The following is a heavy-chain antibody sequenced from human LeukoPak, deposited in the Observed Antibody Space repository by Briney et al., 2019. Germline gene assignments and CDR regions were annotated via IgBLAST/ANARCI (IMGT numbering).Heavy chain of an antibody. J-gene: IGHJ6*03. CDR1: GDTFSHYA. Sequence: SVKVSCKASGDTFSHYAISWVRQAPGQGLEWMAVIIPVFAIADSAQKFQGRVTITADESTSTVYMEMSSLTSEDTAVYYCARLGYDSSELDYDYHYIDVWGKGTTVTVSS. D-gene: IGHD3-22*01. CDR3: ARLGYDSSELDYDYHYIDV. CDR2: IIPVFAIA. V-gene: IGHV1-69*13.